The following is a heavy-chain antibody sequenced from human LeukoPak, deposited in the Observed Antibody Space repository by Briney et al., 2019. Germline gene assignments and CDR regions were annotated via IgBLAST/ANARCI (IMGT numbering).Heavy chain of an antibody. CDR1: TFTFSNYY. V-gene: IGHV3-11*05. D-gene: IGHD3-10*01. CDR2: ISSSSTYT. Sequence: GASLRLSCAASTFTFSNYYMSWIRQAPGEGLEWVSYISSSSTYTDYADSVKGRFTISRDNAKNSLYLQMNSLRAEDTAVYYCARGRGSGSRWGGAFDIWGQGTVVTVSS. CDR3: ARGRGSGSRWGGAFDI. J-gene: IGHJ3*02.